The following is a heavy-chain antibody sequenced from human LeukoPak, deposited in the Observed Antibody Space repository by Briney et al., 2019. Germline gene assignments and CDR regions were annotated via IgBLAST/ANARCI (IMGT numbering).Heavy chain of an antibody. CDR2: IYYSGST. D-gene: IGHD6-19*01. V-gene: IGHV4-39*01. Sequence: PSETLSLTCTVSGGSISSSSYYWGWIRQPPGKGLEWIGSIYYSGSTYSNPSLKSRVTISVDTSKNQFSLKLSSVTAADTAVYYCARAIAVAGPIDYWGQGTLVTVSS. J-gene: IGHJ4*02. CDR1: GGSISSSSYY. CDR3: ARAIAVAGPIDY.